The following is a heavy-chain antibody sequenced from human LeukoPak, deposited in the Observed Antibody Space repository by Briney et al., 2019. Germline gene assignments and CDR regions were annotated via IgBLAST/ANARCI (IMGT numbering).Heavy chain of an antibody. Sequence: GGSLRLSCAASGFTFSSYWMHWVRQAPGKGLVWVSRINSDGSRTSYADSVKGRFTISRDNAKNTLYLQMNSLRAEDTAVYYCARVGLMALTGDVWGKGTTVTVSS. CDR2: INSDGSRT. D-gene: IGHD4/OR15-4a*01. CDR1: GFTFSSYW. CDR3: ARVGLMALTGDV. V-gene: IGHV3-74*01. J-gene: IGHJ6*04.